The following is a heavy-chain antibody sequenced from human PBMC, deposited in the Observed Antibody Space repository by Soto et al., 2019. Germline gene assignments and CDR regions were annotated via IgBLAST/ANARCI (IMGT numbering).Heavy chain of an antibody. Sequence: PSETLSLNCTVSGGSISSGGYYWRWIRQHPGKGLEWIGYIYYSGSTYYNTSLKNRVTISVDTSKNQFSLKLSSVTAADTAVYYCAREVSSGWFDPWGQGTLVTVSS. J-gene: IGHJ5*02. CDR1: GGSISSGGYY. CDR3: AREVSSGWFDP. V-gene: IGHV4-31*03. CDR2: IYYSGST. D-gene: IGHD3-16*02.